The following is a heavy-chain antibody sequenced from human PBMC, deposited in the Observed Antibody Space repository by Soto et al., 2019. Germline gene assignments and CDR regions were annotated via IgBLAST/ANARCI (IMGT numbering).Heavy chain of an antibody. Sequence: SSVKVSCKASGGTFSSYAISWVRQAPGQGLEWMGGIIPIFGTANYAQKFQGRVTITADESTSTAYMELSSLRSEDTAVYYCARIVRQQPPVYYYYYGMDVWGQGTTVTVSS. CDR3: ARIVRQQPPVYYYYYGMDV. D-gene: IGHD6-13*01. V-gene: IGHV1-69*13. CDR2: IIPIFGTA. CDR1: GGTFSSYA. J-gene: IGHJ6*02.